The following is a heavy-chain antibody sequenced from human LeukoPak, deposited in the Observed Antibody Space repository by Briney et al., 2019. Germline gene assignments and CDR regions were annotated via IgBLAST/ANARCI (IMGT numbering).Heavy chain of an antibody. Sequence: SETLSLTCAVYGGSFSGYYWSWIRQPPGKGLEWDGEINHSGSTNYNPSLKSRVTISVDTSKNQFSLKLSSVTAADTAVYYCARGLRSRFLEWSPGKNYYMDVWGKGTTVTVSS. CDR3: ARGLRSRFLEWSPGKNYYMDV. D-gene: IGHD3-3*01. V-gene: IGHV4-34*01. J-gene: IGHJ6*03. CDR1: GGSFSGYY. CDR2: INHSGST.